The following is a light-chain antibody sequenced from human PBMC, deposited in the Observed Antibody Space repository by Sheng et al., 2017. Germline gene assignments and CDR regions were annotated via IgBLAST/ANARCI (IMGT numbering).Light chain of an antibody. V-gene: IGKV3-20*01. CDR1: QNVSTY. CDR2: GAS. J-gene: IGKJ2*01. Sequence: DIVLTQSPDTLSSSPGERATLSCRTSQNVSTYLAWYQQRPGQAPRLLIYGASSRATGIPDRFSGSGSGTDFTLTISRLEPEDFAVYYCQQYGSSPRTFGQGTKLEIK. CDR3: QQYGSSPRT.